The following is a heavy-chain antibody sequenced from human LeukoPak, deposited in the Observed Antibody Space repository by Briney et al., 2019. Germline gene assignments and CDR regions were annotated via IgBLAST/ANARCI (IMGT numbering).Heavy chain of an antibody. CDR1: GGSFSGYY. Sequence: PSETLSLTCAVYGGSFSGYYWSWIRQPAGKGLEWIGRIYTSGSTNYNPSLKSRVTMSVDTSKNQFSLKLSSVTAADTAVYYCAREQLDAYYYYGMDVWGQGTTVTVSS. V-gene: IGHV4-4*07. CDR2: IYTSGST. D-gene: IGHD6-13*01. J-gene: IGHJ6*02. CDR3: AREQLDAYYYYGMDV.